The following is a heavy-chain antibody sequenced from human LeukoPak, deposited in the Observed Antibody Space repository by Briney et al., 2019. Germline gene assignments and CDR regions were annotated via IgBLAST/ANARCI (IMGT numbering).Heavy chain of an antibody. J-gene: IGHJ5*02. CDR2: TSAYNGNT. CDR3: ARDVRRQLAHNWFDP. CDR1: GYTFTSYG. D-gene: IGHD6-13*01. Sequence: APVKVSCKASGYTFTSYGISWVRQAPGQGLEWMGWTSAYNGNTNYAQKLQGRVTMTTDTSTSTAYMELRSLRSDDTAVYYCARDVRRQLAHNWFDPWGQGTLVTVSS. V-gene: IGHV1-18*01.